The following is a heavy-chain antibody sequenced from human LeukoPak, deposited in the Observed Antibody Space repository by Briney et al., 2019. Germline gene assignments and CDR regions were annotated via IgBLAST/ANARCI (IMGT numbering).Heavy chain of an antibody. CDR3: ASLAGGNSESSDAFDI. Sequence: ASVKVSCKASGYTFTGYYMHWVRQAPGQGLEWMGWINPNSGGTNYAQKFQGRLTMTRDMSTSTVYMELSSLRSEDTAVYYCASLAGGNSESSDAFDIWGQGTMVTVSS. CDR1: GYTFTGYY. V-gene: IGHV1-2*02. CDR2: INPNSGGT. J-gene: IGHJ3*02. D-gene: IGHD4-23*01.